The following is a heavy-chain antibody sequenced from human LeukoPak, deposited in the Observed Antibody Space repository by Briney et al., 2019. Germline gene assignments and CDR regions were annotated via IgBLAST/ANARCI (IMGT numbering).Heavy chain of an antibody. D-gene: IGHD3-9*01. J-gene: IGHJ4*02. Sequence: GGSLRLSCAASGFTFSNYWMTWVRQAPGKGLEWVANIKEDGSDKYYADSVKGRFTISRDNAKKSLYLQMNSLGAEDTAVYYCARDTGYFKFDYWGQGTLVTVSS. V-gene: IGHV3-7*01. CDR1: GFTFSNYW. CDR2: IKEDGSDK. CDR3: ARDTGYFKFDY.